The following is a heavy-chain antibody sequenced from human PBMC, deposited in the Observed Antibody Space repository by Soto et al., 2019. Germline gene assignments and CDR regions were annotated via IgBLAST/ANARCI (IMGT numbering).Heavy chain of an antibody. J-gene: IGHJ3*02. Sequence: EVQLVESGGGLVQPGGSLRLSCAASGYMFSRRWIHWVRQAPGQGPVGVARISPDGSVTNYADFVEGRFTISRDNAKNTLYLHMGSLRAEDTAVYYCARPRSMSSSGFDIWGQGTRVIVSA. CDR1: GYMFSRRW. D-gene: IGHD1-26*01. V-gene: IGHV3-74*01. CDR3: ARPRSMSSSGFDI. CDR2: ISPDGSVT.